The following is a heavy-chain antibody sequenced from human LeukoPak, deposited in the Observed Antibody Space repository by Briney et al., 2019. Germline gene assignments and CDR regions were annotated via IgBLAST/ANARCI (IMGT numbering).Heavy chain of an antibody. CDR1: GGTFSSYA. V-gene: IGHV1-69*06. J-gene: IGHJ6*02. CDR2: IIPIFGTA. D-gene: IGHD2-2*01. CDR3: ARMGNGDSRGYDYYYYYGMGV. Sequence: SVKVSCKASGGTFSSYAISWVRQAPGQGLEWMGGIIPIFGTANYAQKFQGRVTITADKSTSTAYMELSSLRSEDTAVYYCARMGNGDSRGYDYYYYYGMGVWGQGTTVTVSS.